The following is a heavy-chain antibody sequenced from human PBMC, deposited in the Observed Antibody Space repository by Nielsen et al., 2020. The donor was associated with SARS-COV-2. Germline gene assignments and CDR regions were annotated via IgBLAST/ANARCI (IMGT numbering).Heavy chain of an antibody. CDR3: ARNLLRFHLYYYYGMDV. CDR1: GYTFTGYY. D-gene: IGHD3-3*01. Sequence: ASVKVSCKASGYTFTGYYMHWVRQAPGQGLEWMGWINTNTGNPTYAQGFTGRFVFSLDTSVSTAYLQISSLKAEDTAVYYCARNLLRFHLYYYYGMDVWGQGTTVTVSS. CDR2: INTNTGNP. V-gene: IGHV7-4-1*02. J-gene: IGHJ6*02.